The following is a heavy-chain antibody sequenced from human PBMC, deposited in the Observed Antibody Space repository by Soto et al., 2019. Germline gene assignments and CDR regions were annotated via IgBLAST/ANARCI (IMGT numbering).Heavy chain of an antibody. D-gene: IGHD1-26*01. J-gene: IGHJ4*02. CDR2: INGGGDVI. Sequence: VQLVESGGGLVKPGGSLRLSCVASGFTFSDYYMTWIRQAPGKGPEWISYINGGGDVIAYADSVKGRFTISRDNARRSVYLQMNSLTVDDTAVYYCSRDPRLVDYWGQGTLVTGSS. V-gene: IGHV3-11*01. CDR3: SRDPRLVDY. CDR1: GFTFSDYY.